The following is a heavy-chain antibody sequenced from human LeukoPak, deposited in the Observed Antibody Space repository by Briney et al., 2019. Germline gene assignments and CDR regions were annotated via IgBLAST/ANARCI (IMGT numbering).Heavy chain of an antibody. CDR2: INPNSGGT. V-gene: IGHV1-2*02. CDR1: GYTFTGYY. CDR3: ARDRRGYGDYLGASDI. D-gene: IGHD4-17*01. Sequence: ASVRVSCKASGYTFTGYYMHWVRQAPGQGLEWMGWINPNSGGTNYAQKFQGRVTMTRDTSISTAYMELSRLRSDDTAVYYCARDRRGYGDYLGASDIWGQGTMVTVSS. J-gene: IGHJ3*02.